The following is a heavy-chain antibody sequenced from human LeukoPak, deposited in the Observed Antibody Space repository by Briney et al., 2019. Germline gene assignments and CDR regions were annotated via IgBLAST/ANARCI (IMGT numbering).Heavy chain of an antibody. Sequence: TGGSLVLSCAASRFTFSSYSMNWVRPAPGKGLEWVSSISSDSSYIYYADSVKGRFTISRDNAKNSLYLQMNSLRAEDTAVYYCARVDCTSTSCYYYYYGMDVWGQGTTVTVSS. CDR3: ARVDCTSTSCYYYYYGMDV. CDR2: ISSDSSYI. V-gene: IGHV3-21*01. CDR1: RFTFSSYS. J-gene: IGHJ6*02. D-gene: IGHD2-2*01.